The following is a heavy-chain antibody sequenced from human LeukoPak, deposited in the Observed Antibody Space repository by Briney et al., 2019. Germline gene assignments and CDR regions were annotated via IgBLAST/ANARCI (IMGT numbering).Heavy chain of an antibody. V-gene: IGHV3-7*01. CDR2: IKQDGSEK. D-gene: IGHD3-16*01. J-gene: IGHJ6*03. CDR3: ARFGAPVTNYYYYYMDV. CDR1: GFTFSSYW. Sequence: PGGSLRLSCAASGFTFSSYWMSWVRQAPGKGLEWVANIKQDGSEKYYVDSAKGRFTISRDNAKNSLYLQMNSLRAEDTAVYYCARFGAPVTNYYYYYMDVRGKGTTVTVSS.